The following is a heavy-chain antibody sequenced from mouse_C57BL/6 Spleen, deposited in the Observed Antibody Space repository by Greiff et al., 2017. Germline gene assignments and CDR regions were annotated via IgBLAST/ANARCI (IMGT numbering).Heavy chain of an antibody. CDR2: IYPGSGNT. CDR1: GYTFTDYY. V-gene: IGHV1-76*01. J-gene: IGHJ2*01. CDR3: ARKGPYSFDY. Sequence: QVQLQQSGAELVRPGASVKLSCKASGYTFTDYYINWVKQRPGQGLEWIARIYPGSGNTYYNEKFKGKATLTAENASSTAYMQLSSLTSEDSAVYFCARKGPYSFDYWGQGTTLTVSS.